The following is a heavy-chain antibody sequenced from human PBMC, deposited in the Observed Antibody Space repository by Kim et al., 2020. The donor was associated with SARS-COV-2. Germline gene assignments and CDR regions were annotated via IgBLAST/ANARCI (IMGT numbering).Heavy chain of an antibody. CDR2: INTNTGNP. V-gene: IGHV7-4-1*02. D-gene: IGHD3-16*02. CDR1: GYTFTSYA. Sequence: ASVKVSCKASGYTFTSYAMNWVRQAPGQGLEWMGWINTNTGNPTYAQGFTGRFVFSLDTSVSTAYLQISSLKAEDTAVYYCASSNVWGSYRYSVLYDYWGQGTLVTVSS. J-gene: IGHJ4*02. CDR3: ASSNVWGSYRYSVLYDY.